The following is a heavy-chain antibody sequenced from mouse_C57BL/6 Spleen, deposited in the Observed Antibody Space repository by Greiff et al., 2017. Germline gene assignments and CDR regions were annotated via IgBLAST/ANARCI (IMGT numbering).Heavy chain of an antibody. CDR3: ARWVYSNPFAY. Sequence: QVQLQQSGAELMKPGASVKLSCKATGYTFTGYWIEWVKQRPGHGLEWIGELLPGSGSTNYNAKFKGKATFTADTSSNTAYMQLSSLTTEDSAIYYCARWVYSNPFAYWGQGTLVTVSA. CDR1: GYTFTGYW. J-gene: IGHJ3*01. D-gene: IGHD2-5*01. CDR2: LLPGSGST. V-gene: IGHV1-9*01.